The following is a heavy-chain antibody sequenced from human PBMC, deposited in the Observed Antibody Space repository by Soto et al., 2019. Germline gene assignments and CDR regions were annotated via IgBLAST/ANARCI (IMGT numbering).Heavy chain of an antibody. CDR1: GGSISSGGYY. Sequence: ASETLSLTCTVSGGSISSGGYYWSWIRQHPGKGVEWIGYIYYSGSTYYNPSLKSRVTISVDTSKNQFSLKLSSVTAADTAVYYCARXVTVYYGSGRGVYGMDVWGQGTTVTVSS. D-gene: IGHD3-10*01. J-gene: IGHJ6*02. CDR2: IYYSGST. CDR3: ARXVTVYYGSGRGVYGMDV. V-gene: IGHV4-31*03.